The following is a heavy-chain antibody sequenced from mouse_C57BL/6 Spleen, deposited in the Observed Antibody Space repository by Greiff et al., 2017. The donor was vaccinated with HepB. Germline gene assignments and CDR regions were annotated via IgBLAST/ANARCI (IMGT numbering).Heavy chain of an antibody. D-gene: IGHD3-2*02. V-gene: IGHV3-6*01. CDR3: ARENSSGYVAMDY. CDR1: GYSITSGYY. J-gene: IGHJ4*01. CDR2: ISYDGSN. Sequence: EESGPGLVKPSQSLSLTCSVTGYSITSGYYWNWIRQFPGNKLEWMGYISYDGSNNYNPSLKNRISITRDTSKNQFFLKLNSVTTEDTATYYCARENSSGYVAMDYWGQGTSVTVSS.